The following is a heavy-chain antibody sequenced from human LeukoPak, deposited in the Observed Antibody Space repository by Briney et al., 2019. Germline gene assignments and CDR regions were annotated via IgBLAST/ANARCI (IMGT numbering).Heavy chain of an antibody. Sequence: PGASVKVSCKASGYTFTGYYMHWVRQAPGQGLEWMGWINPNRGGTNYAQKFQGRVTMTRDTSISTAYMELSRLRSDDTAVYYCARDEGVPAATNYNWFDPWGQGTLVTVSS. D-gene: IGHD2-2*01. CDR1: GYTFTGYY. J-gene: IGHJ5*02. V-gene: IGHV1-2*02. CDR3: ARDEGVPAATNYNWFDP. CDR2: INPNRGGT.